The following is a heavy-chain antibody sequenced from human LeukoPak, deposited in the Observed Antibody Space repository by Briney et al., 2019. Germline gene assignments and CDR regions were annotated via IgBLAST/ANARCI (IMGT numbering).Heavy chain of an antibody. J-gene: IGHJ4*02. V-gene: IGHV2-5*02. CDR3: ARLYATTHCFDY. CDR2: VYWDDDK. CDR1: GFSLGRNGVG. Sequence: SGPTLVNPTQTLTLTCTFSGFSLGRNGVGVTWIRQPPGKALEWLATVYWDDDKAYSPSLKTRVTITKDSSKNQVVLIMTNMNPVDTATYYCARLYATTHCFDYWGQGILVTVSS. D-gene: IGHD2-8*01.